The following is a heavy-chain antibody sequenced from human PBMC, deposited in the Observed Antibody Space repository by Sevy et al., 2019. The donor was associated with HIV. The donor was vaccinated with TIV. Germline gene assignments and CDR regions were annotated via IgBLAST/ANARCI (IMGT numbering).Heavy chain of an antibody. J-gene: IGHJ3*02. D-gene: IGHD3-16*01. V-gene: IGHV3-21*04. CDR1: GFTFSSYS. CDR2: ISSSSSYI. CDR3: ARAGWGTTDAFDI. Sequence: GGSLRLSCAASGFTFSSYSMNWVRQAPGKGLEWVSSISSSSSYIYYADSVKGRFTISRDNAKNSLYLQMNSLRAEDTAVYYCARAGWGTTDAFDIWGQGTMVTVSS.